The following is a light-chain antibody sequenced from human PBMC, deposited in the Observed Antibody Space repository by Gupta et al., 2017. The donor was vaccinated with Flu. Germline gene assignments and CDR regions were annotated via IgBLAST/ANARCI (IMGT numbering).Light chain of an antibody. J-gene: IGKJ4*01. CDR2: HAS. V-gene: IGKV3D-15*01. Sequence: TLSCRASQGVSSHVAWYQQKPGQAPRLLIFHASNRASGIPARFTGSGSETEFTLTISSLGSEDFAVYYCQQYNEWPPSPTFGGGTKVEIK. CDR1: QGVSSH. CDR3: QQYNEWPPSPT.